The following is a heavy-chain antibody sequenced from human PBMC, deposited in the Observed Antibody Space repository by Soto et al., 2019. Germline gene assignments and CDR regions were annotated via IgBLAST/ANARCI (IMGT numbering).Heavy chain of an antibody. CDR2: IYYGGST. Sequence: QVQLQESGPGLVKPSQTLSLTCTVSGGSISSGDYYWSWIRQPPGKGLEWIGYIYYGGSTYYNPSLKSRVTISVDTSKNQFSLKLSSVTAADTAVYYCARGGRTAARYSGYEEFDYWGQGTLVTVSS. D-gene: IGHD5-12*01. J-gene: IGHJ4*02. CDR3: ARGGRTAARYSGYEEFDY. V-gene: IGHV4-30-4*01. CDR1: GGSISSGDYY.